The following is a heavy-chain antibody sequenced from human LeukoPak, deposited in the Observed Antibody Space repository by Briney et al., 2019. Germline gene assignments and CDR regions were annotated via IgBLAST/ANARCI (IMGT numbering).Heavy chain of an antibody. CDR3: AKVTMTGYYYYYMDV. Sequence: SQTLSLTCTVSGGSISSGSYYWSWIRQPAGKGLEWIGRIYTSGSTNYNPSLKSRVTISVDTSKNQFSLKLSSVTAADTAVYYCAKVTMTGYYYYYMDVWGKGTTVTVSS. J-gene: IGHJ6*03. CDR1: GGSISSGSYY. CDR2: IYTSGST. V-gene: IGHV4-61*02. D-gene: IGHD3-22*01.